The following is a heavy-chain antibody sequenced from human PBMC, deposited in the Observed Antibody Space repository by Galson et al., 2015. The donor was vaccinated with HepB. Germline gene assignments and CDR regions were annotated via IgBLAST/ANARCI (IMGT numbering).Heavy chain of an antibody. CDR3: ARALSDYYDTGCCPFDY. V-gene: IGHV3-15*01. CDR1: GFTFSNAW. Sequence: SLRLSCAASGFTFSNAWMSWVRQAPGKGLEWLGRIKTRADGGTTDHAAPVKVRFTISRGDSKNTVYLQMDSLKTEDTAVYYCARALSDYYDTGCCPFDYWGQGTLVTVSS. J-gene: IGHJ4*02. CDR2: IKTRADGGTT. D-gene: IGHD3-22*01.